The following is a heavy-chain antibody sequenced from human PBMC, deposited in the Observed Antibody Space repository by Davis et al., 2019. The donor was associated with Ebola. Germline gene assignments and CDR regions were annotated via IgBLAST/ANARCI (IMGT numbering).Heavy chain of an antibody. D-gene: IGHD6-19*01. CDR1: GYTFTSYA. CDR3: ARRDSSGWIVKYFQH. CDR2: INTNTGNP. J-gene: IGHJ1*01. Sequence: AASVKVSCKASGYTFTSYAMNWVRQAPGQGLEWMGWINTNTGNPTYAQGFTGRFVFSLDTSVSTAYLQISSLKAEDTAVYYCARRDSSGWIVKYFQHWGQGTLVTVSS. V-gene: IGHV7-4-1*02.